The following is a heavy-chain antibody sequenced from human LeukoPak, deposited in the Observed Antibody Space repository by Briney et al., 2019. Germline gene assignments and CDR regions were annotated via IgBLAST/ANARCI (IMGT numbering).Heavy chain of an antibody. Sequence: GSLRLSCAVSGFTFTNYWMNWVRQAPGKGLEWVASIKQDGSEKYYVYSVKGRFTISRDNAKSSLYLQMNSLRAEDTAVYYCARGTPLDYWGQGTLVTVSS. CDR2: IKQDGSEK. V-gene: IGHV3-7*04. CDR3: ARGTPLDY. D-gene: IGHD4-23*01. J-gene: IGHJ4*02. CDR1: GFTFTNYW.